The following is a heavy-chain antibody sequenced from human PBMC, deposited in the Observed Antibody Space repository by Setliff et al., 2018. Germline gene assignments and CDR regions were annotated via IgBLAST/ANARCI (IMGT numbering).Heavy chain of an antibody. Sequence: ASVKVSCKASGYTFTGYYMHWVRQAPGQGLEWMGWINPNSGGTNYAQKFQGRVTMTRDTSISTAYMELSRLRSDDTAVYYCARDQTPGDRYSSGWYPSHWGQGTLVTVSS. CDR3: ARDQTPGDRYSSGWYPSH. CDR2: INPNSGGT. J-gene: IGHJ4*02. V-gene: IGHV1-2*02. D-gene: IGHD6-19*01. CDR1: GYTFTGYY.